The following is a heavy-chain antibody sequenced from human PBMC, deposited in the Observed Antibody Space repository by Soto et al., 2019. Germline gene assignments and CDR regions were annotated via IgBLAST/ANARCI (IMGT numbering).Heavy chain of an antibody. J-gene: IGHJ5*02. CDR1: GYTFISYS. CDR2: INVGNGNT. Sequence: QVQLVQSGAEEKKPGASVKVSCKASGYTFISYSMHWVRQAPGQRLEWMGWINVGNGNTKYSQKFQGRVTITGDTSASTGYMELSSLRSEDTAVYYCARERRASGSRWFDPWGQGTLVTVSS. CDR3: ARERRASGSRWFDP. D-gene: IGHD6-19*01. V-gene: IGHV1-3*05.